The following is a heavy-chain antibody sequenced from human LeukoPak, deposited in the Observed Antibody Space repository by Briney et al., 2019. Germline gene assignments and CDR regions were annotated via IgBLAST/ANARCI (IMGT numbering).Heavy chain of an antibody. Sequence: GGSLRLSCAASGFTFDDYAMHWVRQAPGKGLEWVSGISWNSGSIGYADPVKGRFTISRENAKNSLYLQMNSLRAEDTALYYCAKSRGYLNWFDPWGQGTLVTVSS. CDR1: GFTFDDYA. D-gene: IGHD3-22*01. V-gene: IGHV3-9*01. J-gene: IGHJ5*02. CDR2: ISWNSGSI. CDR3: AKSRGYLNWFDP.